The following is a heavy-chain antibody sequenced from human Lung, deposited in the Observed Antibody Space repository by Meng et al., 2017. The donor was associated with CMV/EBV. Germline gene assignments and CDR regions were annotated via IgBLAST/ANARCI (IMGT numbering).Heavy chain of an antibody. CDR3: ASFPPPGKQWLVTDY. J-gene: IGHJ4*02. CDR1: GRSISSSNC. CDR2: IYHSGST. Sequence: QELLQSSVHALGPPPGTLSPTAAVYGRSISSSNCGSWVRQPPGKGLEWIGEIYHSGSTNYNPSLKSRVTISVDKSKNQFSLKLSSVTAADTAVYYCASFPPPGKQWLVTDYWGQGTLVTVSS. V-gene: IGHV4-4*03. D-gene: IGHD6-19*01.